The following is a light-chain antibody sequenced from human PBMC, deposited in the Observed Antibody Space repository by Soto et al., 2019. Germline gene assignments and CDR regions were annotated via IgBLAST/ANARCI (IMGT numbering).Light chain of an antibody. CDR3: QQYNDGLT. CDR1: KSISSN. Sequence: IVMTHSPATLSVSPGERATLSCRAGKSISSNLAWYQLKPGQAPRLLIYGASTRATGIPARFSGSGSGTEFTLTITSLQSEDFAVYFCQQYNDGLTFGGGTKVDIK. V-gene: IGKV3-15*01. J-gene: IGKJ4*01. CDR2: GAS.